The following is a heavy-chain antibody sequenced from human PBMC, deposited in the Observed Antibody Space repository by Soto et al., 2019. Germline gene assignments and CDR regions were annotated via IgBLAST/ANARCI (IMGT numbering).Heavy chain of an antibody. CDR1: GGSISSGGYY. CDR3: ARDLTTTEPNAFDI. V-gene: IGHV4-31*03. J-gene: IGHJ3*02. Sequence: SETLSLTCTVSGGSISSGGYYWSWIRQHPGKGLEWIGYIYYSGSTYYNPSLKSRVTISVDTSKNQFSLKLSSVTAADTAVYYCARDLTTTEPNAFDIWGQGTMVTVSS. D-gene: IGHD1-1*01. CDR2: IYYSGST.